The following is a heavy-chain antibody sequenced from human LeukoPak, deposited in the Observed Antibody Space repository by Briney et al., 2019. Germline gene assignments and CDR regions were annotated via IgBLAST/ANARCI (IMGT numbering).Heavy chain of an antibody. CDR2: ISAYNGTT. D-gene: IGHD3-10*01. J-gene: IGHJ4*02. CDR1: GYTFTSYD. CDR3: ARGGLLWFGELYDY. V-gene: IGHV1-18*01. Sequence: ASVKVSCKASGYTFTSYDISWVRQAPGQPLEWLGWISAYNGTTNYAQKLQGRVTMATDTSTSTAYMELRSLRSDDTAVYYCARGGLLWFGELYDYWGQGTLVTVSS.